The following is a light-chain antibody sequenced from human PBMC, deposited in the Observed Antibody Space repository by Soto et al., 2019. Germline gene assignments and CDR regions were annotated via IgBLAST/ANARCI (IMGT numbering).Light chain of an antibody. Sequence: ETVLTQSPSTLSASAGERATLSCRASQTISTSLAWYQQKPGQAPRLLIYDASIRSTGVPARLRGGGSGTAVSLPISSRQPQDFVAYYYHQRSNWLTWTFGQGTKVDIK. CDR1: QTISTS. V-gene: IGKV3-11*01. CDR2: DAS. CDR3: HQRSNWLTWT. J-gene: IGKJ1*01.